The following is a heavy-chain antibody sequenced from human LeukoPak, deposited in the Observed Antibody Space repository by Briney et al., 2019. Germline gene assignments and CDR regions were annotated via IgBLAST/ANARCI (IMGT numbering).Heavy chain of an antibody. V-gene: IGHV3-23*01. Sequence: PGGSLRLSCAASVFTFNSYAISWVRHAPWKGLEWVSGISGSGGSTYYADSVKGRFTISRDNSKNTPYLQLNSLRVEDTAVYYCARSYGTGAARGYLDSWGQGTLVTVS. CDR3: ARSYGTGAARGYLDS. J-gene: IGHJ5*01. CDR2: ISGSGGST. D-gene: IGHD1-26*01. CDR1: VFTFNSYA.